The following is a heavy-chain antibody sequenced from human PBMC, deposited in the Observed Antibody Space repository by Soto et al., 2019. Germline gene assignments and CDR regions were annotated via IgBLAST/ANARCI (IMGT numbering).Heavy chain of an antibody. CDR3: AKDIDVAAAAYYFDY. CDR2: ISYDGGDK. D-gene: IGHD6-13*01. V-gene: IGHV3-30*18. J-gene: IGHJ4*02. CDR1: GFTFSSYG. Sequence: GGSLRLSCTASGFTFSSYGLHWVRQAPGKGLEWVAVISYDGGDKKYVDSVKGRFTISRDNSRNTLYLQMNSLRGEDTAVYHCAKDIDVAAAAYYFDYWGQGTLVTVSS.